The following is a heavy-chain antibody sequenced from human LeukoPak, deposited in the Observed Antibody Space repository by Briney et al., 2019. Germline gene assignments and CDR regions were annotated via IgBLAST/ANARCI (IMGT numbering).Heavy chain of an antibody. CDR3: ARGPAGGIDY. D-gene: IGHD3-16*01. CDR1: GGSSSGYY. V-gene: IGHV4-34*01. J-gene: IGHJ4*02. CDR2: INHSGST. Sequence: PSETLSLTCAVYGGSSSGYYWSWSRQPPGKGLEWIGEINHSGSTNYNPSLKSRVTISVDTSKNQFSLKLSSVTAADTAVYYCARGPAGGIDYWGQGTLVTVSS.